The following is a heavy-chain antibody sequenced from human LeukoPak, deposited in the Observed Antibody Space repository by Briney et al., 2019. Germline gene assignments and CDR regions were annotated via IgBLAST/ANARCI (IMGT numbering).Heavy chain of an antibody. Sequence: GGSLRLSCAASGFTFSSYGMHWVRQAPGKGLEWVAFIRHDGSYQQYADSVKGRFTVSRDNSKGTVYLQMNSLRTEDTAVYYCAKNRDSSDYPRDFDYWGQGTLVTVSS. V-gene: IGHV3-30*02. CDR2: IRHDGSYQ. CDR1: GFTFSSYG. D-gene: IGHD6-19*01. J-gene: IGHJ4*02. CDR3: AKNRDSSDYPRDFDY.